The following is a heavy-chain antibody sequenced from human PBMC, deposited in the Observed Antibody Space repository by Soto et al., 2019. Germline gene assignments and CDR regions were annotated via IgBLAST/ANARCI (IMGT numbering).Heavy chain of an antibody. CDR1: GFTFSNAW. CDR3: TTQTKVTRRGYFDY. J-gene: IGHJ4*02. V-gene: IGHV3-15*01. CDR2: IKSKTDGGTT. D-gene: IGHD2-21*02. Sequence: GGSLRLSCAASGFTFSNAWMSWVRQAPGKGLEWVGRIKSKTDGGTTDYAAPVKGRFTISRDDSKNTLYLQMNSLKTEDTAVYYCTTQTKVTRRGYFDYWGQGTLVTVSS.